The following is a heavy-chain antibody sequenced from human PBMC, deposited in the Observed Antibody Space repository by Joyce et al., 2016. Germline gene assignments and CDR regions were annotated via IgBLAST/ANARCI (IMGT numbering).Heavy chain of an antibody. CDR2: ISDDGSNK. Sequence: QVQLVDSGGGVVQPGRSLRLSCVASGFTFSNYGMHWVRQAPGKGLEWVAVISDDGSNKYYSDAVKGRFTISRDNSRNTVYLQMNSLRPEDTAVYYCAKDCHYSSGYYEGFDYWGQGTLVTVSS. CDR3: AKDCHYSSGYYEGFDY. D-gene: IGHD3-22*01. J-gene: IGHJ4*02. V-gene: IGHV3-30*18. CDR1: GFTFSNYG.